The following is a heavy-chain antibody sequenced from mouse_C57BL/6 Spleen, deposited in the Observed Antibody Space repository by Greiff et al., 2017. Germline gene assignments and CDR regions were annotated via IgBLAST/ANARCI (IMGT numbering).Heavy chain of an antibody. D-gene: IGHD4-1*01. V-gene: IGHV1-55*01. CDR1: GYTFTSYW. Sequence: VQLQQPGAELVKPGASVKMSCKASGYTFTSYWITWVKQRPGQGLEWIGDIYPGSGSTNYNEKFKSKDTLTVDTSSSTAYMQLSSLTSEDSAVYYCARRDTNWDNDYWGQGTTLTVSS. J-gene: IGHJ2*01. CDR3: ARRDTNWDNDY. CDR2: IYPGSGST.